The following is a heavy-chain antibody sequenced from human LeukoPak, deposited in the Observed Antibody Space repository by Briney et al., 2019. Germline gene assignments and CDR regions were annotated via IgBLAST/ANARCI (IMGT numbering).Heavy chain of an antibody. CDR1: GGSISSYY. D-gene: IGHD2-15*01. CDR2: IYYSGST. J-gene: IGHJ4*02. V-gene: IGHV4-59*01. CDR3: ARIVPLGGEIDY. Sequence: SETLSLTCTVSGGSISSYYWSWIRQPPGKGLEWIGYIYYSGSTSYNPSLKSRVTISVDTSKNQFSLKLSSVTAADTAVYYCARIVPLGGEIDYWGQGTLVTVSS.